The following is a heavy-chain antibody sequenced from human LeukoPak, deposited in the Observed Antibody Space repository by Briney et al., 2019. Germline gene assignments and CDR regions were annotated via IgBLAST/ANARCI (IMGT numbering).Heavy chain of an antibody. CDR3: ARGDYTLDAFDI. J-gene: IGHJ3*02. D-gene: IGHD4-11*01. CDR2: IYTSGST. V-gene: IGHV4-61*02. Sequence: SQTLSLTCTVSGGSISSGSYYWSWIRQPAGKGLEWIGRIYTSGSTNYNPSLKSRVTISVDTSKNQFSLKLSSVTAADTAVYYCARGDYTLDAFDIWGQGTMVTVSS. CDR1: GGSISSGSYY.